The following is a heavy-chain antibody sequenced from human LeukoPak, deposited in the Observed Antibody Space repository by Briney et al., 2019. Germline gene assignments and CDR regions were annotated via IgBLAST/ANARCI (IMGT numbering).Heavy chain of an antibody. CDR1: GFTFSGSA. CDR3: TSGGGVGATTI. Sequence: GGSLRLSCAASGFTFSGSAMHWVRQGSGKGLEWVGRIRSKANSYATTYAASVNGRFTISRDDSENTAYVQMNGLKTEDTAVYYCTSGGGVGATTIWGQGTLVTVSS. CDR2: IRSKANSYAT. V-gene: IGHV3-73*01. D-gene: IGHD1-26*01. J-gene: IGHJ4*02.